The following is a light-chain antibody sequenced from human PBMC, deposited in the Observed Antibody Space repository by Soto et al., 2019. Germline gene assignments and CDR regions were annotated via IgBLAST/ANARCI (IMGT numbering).Light chain of an antibody. CDR3: QQYNNSPQT. J-gene: IGKJ1*01. V-gene: IGKV3D-15*01. CDR2: GAS. CDR1: QSVRSN. Sequence: TAPRCLAHRERAPLPCRDTQSVRSNLAWYQQKPGQAPRLLIYGASTRETGIPARFSGSGSGTEFTLTISSLQSEDFAVDYCQQYNNSPQTFGQGTQVDIK.